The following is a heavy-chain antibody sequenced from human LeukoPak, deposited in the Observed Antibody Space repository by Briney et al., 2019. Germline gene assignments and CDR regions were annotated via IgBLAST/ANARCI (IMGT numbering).Heavy chain of an antibody. D-gene: IGHD4-17*01. Sequence: PGESLRLSCAASGFTVSSNYMSWVRQVPGKGLEWVSIISSSSNDIHYADSVKGRFTISRDNTKNSLYLQMNSLRDEDTAVYYCARGATTDTRHLDYWGQGTLVTVSP. CDR1: GFTVSSNY. CDR3: ARGATTDTRHLDY. J-gene: IGHJ4*02. CDR2: ISSSSNDI. V-gene: IGHV3-21*01.